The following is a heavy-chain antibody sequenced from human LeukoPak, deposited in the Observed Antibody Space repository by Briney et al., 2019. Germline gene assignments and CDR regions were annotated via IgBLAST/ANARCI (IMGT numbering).Heavy chain of an antibody. CDR2: INPSGGST. Sequence: ASVKVSCKASGYTFTSYYMHWVRQAPGQGLEWMGIINPSGGSTSYAQKFQGRVTMTRDTSTSTVYMELSSLRSGDTAVYYCARGGGHDSSGYHFDYWGQGTLVTVSS. CDR3: ARGGGHDSSGYHFDY. CDR1: GYTFTSYY. D-gene: IGHD3-22*01. J-gene: IGHJ4*02. V-gene: IGHV1-46*01.